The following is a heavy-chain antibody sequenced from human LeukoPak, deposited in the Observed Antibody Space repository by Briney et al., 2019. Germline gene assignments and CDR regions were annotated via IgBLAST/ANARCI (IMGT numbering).Heavy chain of an antibody. D-gene: IGHD3-22*01. CDR2: INSDGINT. J-gene: IGHJ5*02. V-gene: IGHV3-74*01. Sequence: RGSLRLSCAASGFTFSNYWMHWVRQAPGKGLVWVSRINSDGINTSYADSVKGRFTISRDNAKNTLNLQMNSLRAEDTAVYYCARDLGQYYDTSDNWFDPWGQGTLVTVSS. CDR3: ARDLGQYYDTSDNWFDP. CDR1: GFTFSNYW.